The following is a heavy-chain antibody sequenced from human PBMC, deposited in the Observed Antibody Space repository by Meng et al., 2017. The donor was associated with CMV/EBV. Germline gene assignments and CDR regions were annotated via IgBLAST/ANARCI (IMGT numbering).Heavy chain of an antibody. Sequence: QGPLQQLGPVLLKPSGTLSLTCAVSGGSSSGSYWSWFSQPAAKGLEWIGEIDHSGSTNYNPSLKSRVTITVDTSTNQLSLKLSTVTAADTAVYYCARGVRATGKADYWGQGTLVTVSS. CDR1: GGSSSGSY. CDR2: IDHSGST. V-gene: IGHV4-34*01. J-gene: IGHJ4*02. CDR3: ARGVRATGKADY. D-gene: IGHD1-26*01.